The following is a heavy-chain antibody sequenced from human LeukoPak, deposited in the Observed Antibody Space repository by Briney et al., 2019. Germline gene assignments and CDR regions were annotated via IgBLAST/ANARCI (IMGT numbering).Heavy chain of an antibody. CDR2: ISSGYGII. V-gene: IGHV3-48*04. D-gene: IGHD5-18*01. CDR3: ARDGGNSYEIDY. Sequence: GGSLRLSCAASGFTFSSYSMNWVRQAPGKGLDWVSYISSGYGIIYYADSVKGRFTISRDNAENSLYLQMNSLRAEDTAVYYCARDGGNSYEIDYWGQGTLVTVSS. J-gene: IGHJ4*02. CDR1: GFTFSSYS.